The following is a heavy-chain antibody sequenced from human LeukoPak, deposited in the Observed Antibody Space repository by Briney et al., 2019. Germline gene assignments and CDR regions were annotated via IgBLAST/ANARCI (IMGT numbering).Heavy chain of an antibody. CDR1: GFSFSGYG. D-gene: IGHD3-9*01. Sequence: GGSLRLSCAASGFSFSGYGMHWVRQVPGKGLAWVAAISGSGGSTYYADSVKGRFTISRDNSKNTLYLQMNSLRAEDTAVYYCAKGDILTGYYPYYFDYWGQGTLVTVSS. J-gene: IGHJ4*02. CDR3: AKGDILTGYYPYYFDY. CDR2: ISGSGGST. V-gene: IGHV3-23*01.